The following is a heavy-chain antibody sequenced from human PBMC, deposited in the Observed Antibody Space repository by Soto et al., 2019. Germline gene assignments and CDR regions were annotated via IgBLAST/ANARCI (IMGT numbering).Heavy chain of an antibody. CDR3: ARDTRYGVLDY. J-gene: IGHJ4*02. D-gene: IGHD4-17*01. V-gene: IGHV4-59*01. CDR2: IYYSGDT. Sequence: SETLSLTCTVSGGSISSYYWSWIRQPPGKGLEWIGYIYYSGDTNYNPSLKSRVTISVDTSKNQFSLSLSSLTAADTAVYYRARDTRYGVLDYWGQGTLVTV. CDR1: GGSISSYY.